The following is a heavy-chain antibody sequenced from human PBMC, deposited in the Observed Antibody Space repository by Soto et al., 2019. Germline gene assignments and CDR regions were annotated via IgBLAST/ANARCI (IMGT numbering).Heavy chain of an antibody. CDR3: ARVSSIAARRSFDS. V-gene: IGHV1-8*01. J-gene: IGHJ4*02. CDR1: GYTFTIHD. Sequence: QVQLVQSGSEVKKPGASMKGSFKASGYTFTIHDIHWGRQAPGLGLERLPWLNPHSGKTSYAQKFQGRLTMTGNASTSTAYMELSSLRSEDTAMYYCARVSSIAARRSFDSWGQGTLVTVSS. D-gene: IGHD6-6*01. CDR2: LNPHSGKT.